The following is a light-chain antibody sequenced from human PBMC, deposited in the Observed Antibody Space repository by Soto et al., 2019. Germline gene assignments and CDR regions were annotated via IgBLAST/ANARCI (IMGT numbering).Light chain of an antibody. Sequence: DIQMTQSPSSLSSSIGDRVTITCRASQYISTHLSWYHQKPGKAPKLLIYAASSLQSGVPSRFSGSASGTDFTLTVSSLQPEDFATYYCQQNYSSPITFGQGTRLEIK. CDR2: AAS. CDR3: QQNYSSPIT. CDR1: QYISTH. J-gene: IGKJ5*01. V-gene: IGKV1-39*01.